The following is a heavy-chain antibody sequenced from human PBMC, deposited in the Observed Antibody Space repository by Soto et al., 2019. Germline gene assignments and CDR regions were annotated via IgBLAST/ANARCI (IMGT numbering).Heavy chain of an antibody. CDR2: IKVDGSEQ. CDR3: RSLPGSYSDGSGYDNLHFDL. J-gene: IGHJ2*01. V-gene: IGHV3-7*01. D-gene: IGHD3-22*01. Sequence: HPGGSLRLSCAASGFALGSYWMNWVRLPPGKGLEWVADIKVDGSEQYDADSVKGRFTSSRDNTKNSRYLQMHSLRAEDTPVYYWRSLPGSYSDGSGYDNLHFDLCGRGALVTVS. CDR1: GFALGSYW.